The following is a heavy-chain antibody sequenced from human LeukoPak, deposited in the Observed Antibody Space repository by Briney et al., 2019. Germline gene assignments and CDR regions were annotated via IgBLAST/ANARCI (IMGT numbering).Heavy chain of an antibody. CDR3: ARDQATIFGVVITWSAFDI. J-gene: IGHJ3*02. V-gene: IGHV3-30-3*01. D-gene: IGHD3-3*01. Sequence: HTGRSLRLSCAASGFTFSSYAMHWVRQAPGKGLEWVAVISYDGSNKYYADSVKGRFTISRDNSKNTLYLQMNSLRAEDTAVYYCARDQATIFGVVITWSAFDIWGQGTMVTVSS. CDR1: GFTFSSYA. CDR2: ISYDGSNK.